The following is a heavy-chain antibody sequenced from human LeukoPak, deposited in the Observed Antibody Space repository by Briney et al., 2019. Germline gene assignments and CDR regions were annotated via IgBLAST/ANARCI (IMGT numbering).Heavy chain of an antibody. Sequence: PGGSLRLSCAASAFIFSSYVMSWVRQAPGKGLEWVSAISGSGGSTYYADSVKGRFTISRDNSKNTLYLQMNSLRAEDTAVYYCALIFRSSWTPPDDYWGQGTLVTVSS. CDR3: ALIFRSSWTPPDDY. V-gene: IGHV3-23*01. CDR1: AFIFSSYV. J-gene: IGHJ4*02. D-gene: IGHD6-13*01. CDR2: ISGSGGST.